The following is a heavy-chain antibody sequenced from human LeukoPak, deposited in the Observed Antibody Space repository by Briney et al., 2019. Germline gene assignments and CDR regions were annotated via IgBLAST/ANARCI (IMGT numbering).Heavy chain of an antibody. CDR3: AGVSPQWLIPPDY. V-gene: IGHV3-74*01. Sequence: PGGSLRLSCAASGFTFSTYWMHWVRQAPGKGLVWVSRINSDGSSRTYADSVKGRFTISRDNAKNTLYLQMKSLRAEDTAVYYCAGVSPQWLIPPDYWGQGTLVTVSS. J-gene: IGHJ4*02. D-gene: IGHD6-19*01. CDR2: INSDGSSR. CDR1: GFTFSTYW.